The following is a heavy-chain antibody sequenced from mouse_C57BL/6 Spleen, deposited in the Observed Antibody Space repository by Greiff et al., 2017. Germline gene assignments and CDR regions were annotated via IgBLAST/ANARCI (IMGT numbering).Heavy chain of an antibody. J-gene: IGHJ2*01. CDR2: IYPRGGST. V-gene: IGHV1-85*01. D-gene: IGHD2-3*01. CDR3: ARAGDGFDY. CDR1: GYTFTSYD. Sequence: VQGVESGPELVKPGASVKLSCKASGYTFTSYDINWVKQRPGQGLEWIGWIYPRGGSTKYNEKFKGKATLTVDTSSSTAYMELHSLASEDSAVYFCARAGDGFDYWGKGTTLTVSS.